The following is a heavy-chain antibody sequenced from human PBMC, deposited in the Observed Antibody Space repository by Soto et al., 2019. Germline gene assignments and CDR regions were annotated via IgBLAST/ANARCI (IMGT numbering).Heavy chain of an antibody. V-gene: IGHV4-34*01. J-gene: IGHJ5*02. CDR3: ARGSYDFWSGYYSYWFDP. Sequence: SETLSLACAVYGGSFSGYYWGWIRQPPGKGLEWIGEINHSGSTNYNPSLKSRVTISVDTSKNQFSLKLSSVTAADTAVYYCARGSYDFWSGYYSYWFDPWGQGTLVTVSS. CDR2: INHSGST. D-gene: IGHD3-3*01. CDR1: GGSFSGYY.